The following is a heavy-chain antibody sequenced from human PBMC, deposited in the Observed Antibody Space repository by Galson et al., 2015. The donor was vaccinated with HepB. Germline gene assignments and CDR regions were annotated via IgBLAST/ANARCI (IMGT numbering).Heavy chain of an antibody. D-gene: IGHD3-10*01. CDR3: ARRAAEGVFDY. Sequence: SPRLSCAASGFTFGDYAMSWFRQAPGKGLEWVGFIRSKAYGGNPTYAQGFTGRFVFSLDTSVTTAYLQINSLKAEDTAVYYCARRAAEGVFDYWGQGTLVTVSS. CDR1: GFTFGDYA. J-gene: IGHJ4*02. CDR2: IRSKAYGGNP. V-gene: IGHV3-49*03.